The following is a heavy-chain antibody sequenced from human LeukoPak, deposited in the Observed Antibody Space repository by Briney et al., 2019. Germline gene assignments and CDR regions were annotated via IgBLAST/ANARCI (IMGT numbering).Heavy chain of an antibody. CDR3: ARDGDIVVVPAGYYYYYMDV. CDR1: GYTFTSYG. D-gene: IGHD2-2*01. CDR2: ISAYNGNT. V-gene: IGHV1-18*01. Sequence: ASVKVSCKASGYTFTSYGISWVRQASGQGLEWMGWISAYNGNTNYAQKLQGRVTMTTDTSTSTAYMELRSLRSDDTAVYYCARDGDIVVVPAGYYYYYMDVWGKGTTVTVSS. J-gene: IGHJ6*03.